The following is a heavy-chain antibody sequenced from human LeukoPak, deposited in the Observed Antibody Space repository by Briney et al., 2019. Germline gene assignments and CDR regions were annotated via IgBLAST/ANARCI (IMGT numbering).Heavy chain of an antibody. J-gene: IGHJ3*01. CDR2: INPNSGDT. Sequence: GASVKVSCKASGGTFCSYAISWVRQAPGQGLEWMGWINPNSGDTNYAQKFQDRVTMTWDTSVSTAYMELSSLTSDDTAVYYCASKGDGSCDSSLCQGAFDFWGQGSVVTVSS. D-gene: IGHD2-21*01. CDR3: ASKGDGSCDSSLCQGAFDF. V-gene: IGHV1-2*02. CDR1: GGTFCSYA.